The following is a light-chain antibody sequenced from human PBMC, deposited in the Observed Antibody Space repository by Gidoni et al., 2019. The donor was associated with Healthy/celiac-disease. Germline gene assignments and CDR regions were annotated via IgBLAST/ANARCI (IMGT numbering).Light chain of an antibody. V-gene: IGKV4-1*01. Sequence: DIVMTQSPDSLAVSLGERATINCKSSQSVLYNSNHKNYLAWYQQKPGQPPKLLIYWASTREARVPDRFSGSGSGTDFTLTISSLQAEDVAVYYCQKYYSRGTFGQGTKVEIK. CDR1: QSVLYNSNHKNY. CDR2: WAS. CDR3: QKYYSRGT. J-gene: IGKJ1*01.